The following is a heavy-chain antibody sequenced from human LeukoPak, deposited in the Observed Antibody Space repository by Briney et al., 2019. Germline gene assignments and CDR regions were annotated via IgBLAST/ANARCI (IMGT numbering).Heavy chain of an antibody. J-gene: IGHJ4*02. CDR2: ISSSSSTI. V-gene: IGHV3-48*01. Sequence: GGSLRLSCAASGFTFSSYSMNWVRQAPGKGLEWVSYISSSSSTIYYADSVKGRFTISRDSAKNSLYLQMNSLRAEDTAVYYCARAGGGLSGYYFGAYFDYWGQGTLVTVSS. CDR3: ARAGGGLSGYYFGAYFDY. CDR1: GFTFSSYS. D-gene: IGHD3-22*01.